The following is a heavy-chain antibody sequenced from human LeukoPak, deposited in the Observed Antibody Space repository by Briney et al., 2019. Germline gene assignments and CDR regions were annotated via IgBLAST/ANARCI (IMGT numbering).Heavy chain of an antibody. CDR1: GGSFSGYY. CDR3: ARGRTITMVRGAPTGFDP. Sequence: PSETLSLTCAVYGGSFSGYYWSWIRQPPGKGLEWIGEINHSGSTNYNPSLKSRVTISVDTSKNQFSLKLSSVTAADTAVYYCARGRTITMVRGAPTGFDPWGQGTLVTVSS. V-gene: IGHV4-34*01. D-gene: IGHD3-10*01. J-gene: IGHJ5*02. CDR2: INHSGST.